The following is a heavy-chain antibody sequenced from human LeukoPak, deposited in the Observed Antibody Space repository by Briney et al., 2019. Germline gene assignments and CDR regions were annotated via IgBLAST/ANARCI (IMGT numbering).Heavy chain of an antibody. CDR2: ISYDGSNK. V-gene: IGHV3-30*18. D-gene: IGHD2-2*01. J-gene: IGHJ3*02. CDR1: GFTFSSYG. Sequence: GGSLGLSCAASGFTFSSYGMHWVRQAPGKGLEWVAVISYDGSNKYFADSVKGRFTISRDNSKNTLYLQMNSLRAEDTAVYYCAKDFLGSSRAFDIWGQGTMVTVSS. CDR3: AKDFLGSSRAFDI.